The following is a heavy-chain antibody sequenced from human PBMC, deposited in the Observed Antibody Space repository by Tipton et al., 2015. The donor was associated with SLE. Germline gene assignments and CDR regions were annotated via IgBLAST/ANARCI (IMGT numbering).Heavy chain of an antibody. CDR3: ARRTPYYYYMDV. Sequence: LRLSCSVSGGSIRSYYWSWIRQPPGKGLEWIGYIYYSGSTNYNPSLKSRVTISVDTSKNQFSLKLRSVTAVDTAVYYCARRTPYYYYMDVWGKGTTVTVSS. CDR2: IYYSGST. J-gene: IGHJ6*03. V-gene: IGHV4-59*08. CDR1: GGSIRSYY.